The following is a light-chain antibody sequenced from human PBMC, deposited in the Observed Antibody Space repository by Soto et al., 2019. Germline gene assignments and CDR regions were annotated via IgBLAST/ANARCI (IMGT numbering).Light chain of an antibody. J-gene: IGKJ4*01. V-gene: IGKV1-5*01. Sequence: DIQMTQSPSTLSASVGDRVTITCRASQSISSWLAWYQQKPGKAPKLLIYDASSLESGVPSRFSGSGSGTEFTLTISSLQPDDFATYYCQQYNSDSFTFGGGTKVDIK. CDR1: QSISSW. CDR2: DAS. CDR3: QQYNSDSFT.